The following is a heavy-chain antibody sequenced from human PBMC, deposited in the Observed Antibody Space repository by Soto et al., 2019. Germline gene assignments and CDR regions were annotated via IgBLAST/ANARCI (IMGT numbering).Heavy chain of an antibody. Sequence: GGSLRLSCAASGFTFGDYEMNWVRQAPGKGLEWVSYISNAGFTIYYADSVRGRFAISRDNAKNSLYLQMNSLGAGDTAVYYCARAHGDFDYWGQGTLVTVSS. D-gene: IGHD4-17*01. CDR3: ARAHGDFDY. J-gene: IGHJ4*02. CDR2: ISNAGFTI. V-gene: IGHV3-48*03. CDR1: GFTFGDYE.